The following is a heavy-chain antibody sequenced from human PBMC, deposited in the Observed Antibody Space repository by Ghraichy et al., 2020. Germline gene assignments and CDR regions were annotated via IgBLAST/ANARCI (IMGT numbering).Heavy chain of an antibody. D-gene: IGHD3-10*01. CDR2: INSDGSST. J-gene: IGHJ3*02. V-gene: IGHV3-74*01. Sequence: GGSLRLSCATSRFNFSSYWLHWVREAPGKGLCWVSRINSDGSSTSYADSVKGRFTISRDNAKNTLYLQMNSLRAEDTAVYYCARLGLWFGESRIAFDIWGQGTLLTVSS. CDR3: ARLGLWFGESRIAFDI. CDR1: RFNFSSYW.